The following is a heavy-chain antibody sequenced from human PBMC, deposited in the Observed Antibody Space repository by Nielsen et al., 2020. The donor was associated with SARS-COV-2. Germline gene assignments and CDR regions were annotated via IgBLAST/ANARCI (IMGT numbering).Heavy chain of an antibody. D-gene: IGHD6-19*01. V-gene: IGHV3-30-3*01. Sequence: GGSLRLSCAASGFTFSSYAMHWVRQAPGKGLEWVAAISYDVGSKFYAGSVKGRFTISRDNSKNTLYLQMNSLRAEDTAVYYCARDGSGWYIGYWGQGTLVTVSS. J-gene: IGHJ4*02. CDR2: ISYDVGSK. CDR1: GFTFSSYA. CDR3: ARDGSGWYIGY.